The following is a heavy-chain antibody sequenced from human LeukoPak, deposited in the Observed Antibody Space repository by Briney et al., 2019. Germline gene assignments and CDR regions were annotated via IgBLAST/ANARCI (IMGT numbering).Heavy chain of an antibody. Sequence: GGSLRLSCAASGFTFSSYSMNWVRQAPGKGLEWVSSISSSSSYIYYADSVKGRFTISRDNAKNSLYLQMNSLKTEDSAVYFCAVPPTETNYFDYWGQGTLVTVSS. CDR1: GFTFSSYS. J-gene: IGHJ4*02. CDR3: AVPPTETNYFDY. CDR2: ISSSSSYI. V-gene: IGHV3-21*04. D-gene: IGHD4-17*01.